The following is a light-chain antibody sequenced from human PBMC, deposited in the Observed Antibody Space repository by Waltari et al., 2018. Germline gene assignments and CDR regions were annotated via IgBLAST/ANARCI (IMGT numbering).Light chain of an antibody. Sequence: DIQATLFPPALSASVGDRDAISCRASQNINRYLNWYQQKPGKAPKLLICAASTLQSGVPSRFSCSGSGTDFTLTISSLQPEDSASYYCQQSYRTPYTFGQGTKVEV. J-gene: IGKJ2*01. CDR1: QNINRY. CDR3: QQSYRTPYT. CDR2: AAS. V-gene: IGKV1-39*01.